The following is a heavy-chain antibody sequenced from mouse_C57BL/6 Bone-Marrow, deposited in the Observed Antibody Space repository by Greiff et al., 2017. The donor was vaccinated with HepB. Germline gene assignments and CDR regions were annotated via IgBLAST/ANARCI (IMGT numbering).Heavy chain of an antibody. CDR2: IYPRSGNT. CDR1: GYTFTSYG. V-gene: IGHV1-81*01. J-gene: IGHJ2*01. D-gene: IGHD2-4*01. CDR3: AREGDDYYFDY. Sequence: VHLVESGAELARPGASVKLSCKASGYTFTSYGISWVKQRTGQGLEWIGEIYPRSGNTYYNEKFKGKATLTADKSSSTAYMELRSLTSEDSAVYFCAREGDDYYFDYWGQGTTLTVSS.